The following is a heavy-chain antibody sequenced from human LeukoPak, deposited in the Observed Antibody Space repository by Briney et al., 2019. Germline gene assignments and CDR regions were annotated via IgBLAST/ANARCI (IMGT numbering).Heavy chain of an antibody. CDR3: AKEPSYCTNGVCYSRVFDR. J-gene: IGHJ5*02. CDR1: GFTFSSYA. CDR2: ISGSGDGT. V-gene: IGHV3-23*01. Sequence: GGSLRLSCAASGFTFSSYAMRWVRQATGKGREWVSAISGSGDGTYYADSVKGRFTISRDNSKNTLYLQMSGVRAEDTAVYYCAKEPSYCTNGVCYSRVFDRWGQGTLVTVSS. D-gene: IGHD2-8*01.